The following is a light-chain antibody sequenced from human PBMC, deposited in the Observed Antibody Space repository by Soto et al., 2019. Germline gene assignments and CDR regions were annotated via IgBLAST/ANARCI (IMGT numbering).Light chain of an antibody. J-gene: IGKJ2*01. Sequence: EMVMTQSPATLSVSPGERATLSCRASQNLSRNLAWYQQQPGQAPRLFIFYASTRATGIPARFSGSGSGTDFTLTISSLQSEDFAVYYCQQYDKWPHTFGQGTKLEIK. CDR3: QQYDKWPHT. V-gene: IGKV3-15*01. CDR2: YAS. CDR1: QNLSRN.